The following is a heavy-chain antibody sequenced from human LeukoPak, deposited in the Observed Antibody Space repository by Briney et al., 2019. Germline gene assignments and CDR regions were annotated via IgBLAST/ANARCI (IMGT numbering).Heavy chain of an antibody. J-gene: IGHJ5*02. D-gene: IGHD1-14*01. CDR3: AVNQVDGTGIFDH. CDR2: INPDIGAT. CDR1: GYTFTDYY. V-gene: IGHV1-2*02. Sequence: ASVTVSFMASGYTFTDYYIHWVRQAPGQGLEWMGWINPDIGATNYAQKFQGRVTMTRDTSIVTAYMELGRLGSDDTAVYYCAVNQVDGTGIFDHWGQGTLVTVSS.